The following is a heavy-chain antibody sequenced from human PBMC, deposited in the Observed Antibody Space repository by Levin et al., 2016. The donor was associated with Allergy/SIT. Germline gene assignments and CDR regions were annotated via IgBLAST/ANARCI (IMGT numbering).Heavy chain of an antibody. Sequence: SGPTLVKPTQTLTLTCTFSGFSLTTPGLGVAWIRQPPGKALEWLALIYWNDDKRYSPSLHNRLAITKDTPKNQVVLTMTNMEPVDTATYYCAHLPESNGYFCNYWGQGTLVTVSS. V-gene: IGHV2-5*01. CDR1: GFSLTTPGLG. D-gene: IGHD3-22*01. J-gene: IGHJ4*02. CDR2: IYWNDDK. CDR3: AHLPESNGYFCNY.